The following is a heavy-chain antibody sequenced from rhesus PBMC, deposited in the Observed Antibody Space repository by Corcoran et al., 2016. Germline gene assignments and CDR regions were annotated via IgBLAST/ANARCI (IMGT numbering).Heavy chain of an antibody. CDR1: GYSISSGYA. J-gene: IGHJ4*01. V-gene: IGHV4-127*01. Sequence: QVQLQESGPGLAKPSETLSLTCAVSGYSISSGYAWAWVRQPPGKVLEWIGFIGGDTGSTDYNPSLKSRVTISKDTSTNKFSLRLTSVTAADTALYYCVRVDRRAVIIDYWGQGVLVTVAS. CDR3: VRVDRRAVIIDY. CDR2: IGGDTGST. D-gene: IGHD2-39*01.